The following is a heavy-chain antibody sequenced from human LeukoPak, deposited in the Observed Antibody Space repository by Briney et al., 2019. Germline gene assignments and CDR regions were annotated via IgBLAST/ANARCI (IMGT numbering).Heavy chain of an antibody. CDR2: ISSSSSTI. CDR3: ARDSSGRAYGMDV. Sequence: GGSLRLSCAASGFTFSSYSMNWVRQAPGKGLEWVSSISSSSSTIYYADSVKGRFTISRDNAKNSLYLQMNSLRAEDTAVYYCARDSSGRAYGMDVWGQGTTVTVSS. V-gene: IGHV3-48*04. CDR1: GFTFSSYS. J-gene: IGHJ6*02. D-gene: IGHD3-22*01.